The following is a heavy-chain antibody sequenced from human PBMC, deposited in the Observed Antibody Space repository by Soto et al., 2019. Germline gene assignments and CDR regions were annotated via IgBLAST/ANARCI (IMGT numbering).Heavy chain of an antibody. CDR1: GYTFTSYA. D-gene: IGHD3-22*01. CDR3: ARPTRYYYDSSGQSAWFDP. CDR2: IIPIFGTA. Sequence: SVKVSCKASGYTFTSYAISWVRQAPGQGLEWMGGIIPIFGTANYAQKFQGRVTITADESTSTAYMELSSLRSEDTAVYYCARPTRYYYDSSGQSAWFDPWGQGTLVTVSS. V-gene: IGHV1-69*13. J-gene: IGHJ5*02.